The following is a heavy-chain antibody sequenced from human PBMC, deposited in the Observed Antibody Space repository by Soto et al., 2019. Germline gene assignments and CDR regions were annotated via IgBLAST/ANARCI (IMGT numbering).Heavy chain of an antibody. CDR1: GGTFSSYA. J-gene: IGHJ6*02. Sequence: ASVKVSCTASGGTFSSYAISWVRQAPGQGLEWMGGIIPIFGTANYAQKFQGRVTITADESTSTAYMELSSLRAEDTAVYYCARDSDTAIRVSFYGMDVWGQGTTVTVS. CDR2: IIPIFGTA. CDR3: ARDSDTAIRVSFYGMDV. D-gene: IGHD5-18*01. V-gene: IGHV1-69*13.